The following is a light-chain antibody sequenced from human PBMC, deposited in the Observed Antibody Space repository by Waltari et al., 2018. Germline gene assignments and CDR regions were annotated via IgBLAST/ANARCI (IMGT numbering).Light chain of an antibody. J-gene: IGKJ1*01. CDR3: QEHVTYWA. CDR1: QSITRW. V-gene: IGKV1-5*01. Sequence: DIQMTQSPSTLSASVGDRVTITCRASQSITRWLAWYQQKPGKAPKLLIYDASSLESGVPSRLSGSGSGTEFTLTISRLQPDDFATYYCQEHVTYWAFGQGTKVEMK. CDR2: DAS.